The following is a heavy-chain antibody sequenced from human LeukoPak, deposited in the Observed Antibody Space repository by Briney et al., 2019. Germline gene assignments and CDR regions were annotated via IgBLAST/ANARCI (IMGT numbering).Heavy chain of an antibody. V-gene: IGHV4-4*07. CDR3: ARGRGWYSP. J-gene: IGHJ5*02. CDR1: CGSIKNYY. CDR2: IFTSGTI. Sequence: PSETPSLTCTVPCGSIKNYYWTWVWQPAREGLEWIGRIFTSGTISYNPSLQSRVTMFVDTSKSQFSLILTSVTAADTAVYYCARGRGWYSPWGQGTLVTVS. D-gene: IGHD6-19*01.